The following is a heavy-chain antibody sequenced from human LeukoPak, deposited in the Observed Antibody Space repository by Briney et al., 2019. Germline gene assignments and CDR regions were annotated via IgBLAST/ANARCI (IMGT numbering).Heavy chain of an antibody. CDR3: ARQGLVPAAIRHGFDP. Sequence: SETLSLTCTVSGGSISSSSYYWGWIRQPPGKGLEWIGSICYSGSTYYNPSLKSRVTISVDTSKNQFSLKLSSVTAADTAVYYCARQGLVPAAIRHGFDPWGQGTLVTVSS. J-gene: IGHJ5*02. CDR1: GGSISSSSYY. D-gene: IGHD2-2*02. V-gene: IGHV4-39*01. CDR2: ICYSGST.